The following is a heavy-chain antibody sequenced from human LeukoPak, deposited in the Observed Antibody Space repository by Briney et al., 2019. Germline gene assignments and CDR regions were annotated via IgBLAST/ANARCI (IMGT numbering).Heavy chain of an antibody. CDR3: ARERHSSASLDS. D-gene: IGHD3-22*01. CDR2: IYYSGTA. V-gene: IGHV4-39*02. Sequence: SETLSLTCTVSGDSLIINNYYWGWSRQPPGKGLEWIGSIYYSGTAYYNASLMSRVTISVDTSKNQFSLRLSSVTAADTAVYYCARERHSSASLDSWGQGTLVTVSS. J-gene: IGHJ4*02. CDR1: GDSLIINNYY.